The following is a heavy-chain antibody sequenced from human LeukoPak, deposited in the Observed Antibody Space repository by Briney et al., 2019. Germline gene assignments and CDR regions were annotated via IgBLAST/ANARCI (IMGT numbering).Heavy chain of an antibody. J-gene: IGHJ6*03. V-gene: IGHV3-30*02. CDR2: IRYDGSNK. CDR1: GITFSSYG. D-gene: IGHD1-26*01. CDR3: AKDFYSWWELLGHYYYYYMDV. Sequence: GGSLRLSCAASGITFSSYGMHWVRQAPGKGLEWVAFIRYDGSNKYYADSVKGRFTISRDNSKNTLSLQMNSLRAEDTAVYYCAKDFYSWWELLGHYYYYYMDVWGKGTTVTISS.